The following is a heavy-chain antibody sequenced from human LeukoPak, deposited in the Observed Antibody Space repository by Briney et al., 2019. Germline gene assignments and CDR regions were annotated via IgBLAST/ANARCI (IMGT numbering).Heavy chain of an antibody. Sequence: SXXAXGXTVXSNYMSWVRQAPGKGLEWVSVIYSGGSTYYADSVKGRFTISRDNSKNTLYLQMNSLRAEDTAVYYCARDPNGYCSSTSCYGDDYWGQGTLVTVSS. V-gene: IGHV3-66*01. CDR1: GXTVXSNY. D-gene: IGHD2-2*01. CDR3: ARDPNGYCSSTSCYGDDY. CDR2: IYSGGST. J-gene: IGHJ4*02.